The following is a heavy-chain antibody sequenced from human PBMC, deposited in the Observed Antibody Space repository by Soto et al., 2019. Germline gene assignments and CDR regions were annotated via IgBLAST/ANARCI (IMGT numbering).Heavy chain of an antibody. V-gene: IGHV3-11*01. Sequence: TGRSPRLPCAVAGLTFIDYYISWIRQAPGKGLEWVSYISSSGSTIYYADSVEGRFTISRDNAKNSLYLQMNRLRAEDTVVYFFARQSGPLGVLSPIDYWGQGSLVTLSS. D-gene: IGHD3-16*02. CDR1: GLTFIDYY. CDR3: ARQSGPLGVLSPIDY. CDR2: ISSSGSTI. J-gene: IGHJ4*02.